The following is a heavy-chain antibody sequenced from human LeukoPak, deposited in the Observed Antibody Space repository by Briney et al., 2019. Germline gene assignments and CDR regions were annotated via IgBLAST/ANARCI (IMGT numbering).Heavy chain of an antibody. D-gene: IGHD6-13*01. Sequence: TGGSLRLSCAASGFTFSSYAMSWVRQAPGKGLEWVSTISDSGGGTYYADSVKGRFTISRDNSKNTLYLQMNSLRAEDTAIYYCAKDQQLFSVDRYFDYWGQGTLVTVSS. CDR3: AKDQQLFSVDRYFDY. CDR2: ISDSGGGT. J-gene: IGHJ4*02. V-gene: IGHV3-23*01. CDR1: GFTFSSYA.